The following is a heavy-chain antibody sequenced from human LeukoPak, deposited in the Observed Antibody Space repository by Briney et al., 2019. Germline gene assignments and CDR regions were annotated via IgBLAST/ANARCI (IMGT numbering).Heavy chain of an antibody. V-gene: IGHV4-39*01. Sequence: SETLSLTCTVSGGAISSSSYYWGWIRQPPGKGLEWIGSIFYSGSTYYNPSLKSRVTISVDTSKNQFSLKLSSVSAADTAVYYCGRHQTMYYGMDVWGQGTTVTVSS. CDR2: IFYSGST. D-gene: IGHD4/OR15-4a*01. CDR3: GRHQTMYYGMDV. CDR1: GGAISSSSYY. J-gene: IGHJ6*02.